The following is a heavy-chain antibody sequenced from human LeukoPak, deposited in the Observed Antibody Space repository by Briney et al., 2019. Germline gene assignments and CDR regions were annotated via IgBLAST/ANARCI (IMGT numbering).Heavy chain of an antibody. D-gene: IGHD1-7*01. Sequence: ASVKVSCKASGFTFTSSAMQWVRQARGQRLEWIGWIVVGSGNTNYAQKFQERVTITRDMSTSTAYMELSSLRAEDTAEYYCAKEQRDWNYGVFDYWGQGTQVTVSS. CDR2: IVVGSGNT. V-gene: IGHV1-58*02. CDR3: AKEQRDWNYGVFDY. J-gene: IGHJ4*02. CDR1: GFTFTSSA.